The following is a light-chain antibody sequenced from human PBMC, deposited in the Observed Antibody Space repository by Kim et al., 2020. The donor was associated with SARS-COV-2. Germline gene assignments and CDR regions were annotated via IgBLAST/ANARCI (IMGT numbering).Light chain of an antibody. CDR2: DAS. J-gene: IGKJ4*01. V-gene: IGKV1-33*01. CDR3: QQYENFPLT. Sequence: ASVGDTVTVSCQASHDIDKSLNWYQQKPGRAPKLLIYDASNLETGVPSRFSGGGSRRDFSFTISSLQPDDIATYYCQQYENFPLTFGGGTKVDIK. CDR1: HDIDKS.